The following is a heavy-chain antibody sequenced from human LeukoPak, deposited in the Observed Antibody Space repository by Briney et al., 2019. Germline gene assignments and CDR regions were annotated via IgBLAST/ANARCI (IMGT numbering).Heavy chain of an antibody. V-gene: IGHV3-48*01. CDR1: GFTFSSYS. CDR2: ISSSSSTI. CDR3: ARDYQTLDTATRFVNWFDP. D-gene: IGHD5-18*01. J-gene: IGHJ5*02. Sequence: GGSLRLSCAASGFTFSSYSMNWVRRAPGKGLEWVSYISSSSSTIYYADSVKGRFTISRGNAKNSLYLHMNSLRAEDTAVYYCARDYQTLDTATRFVNWFDPWGQGTLVTVSS.